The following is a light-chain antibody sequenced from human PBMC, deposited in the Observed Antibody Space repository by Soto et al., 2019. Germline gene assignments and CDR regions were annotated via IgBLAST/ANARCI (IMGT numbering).Light chain of an antibody. CDR3: SSYTSSSTLV. CDR2: DVS. V-gene: IGLV2-14*01. CDR1: SSDVGGYNY. Sequence: QSALTQPASVSGSPGQSITISCTGTSSDVGGYNYVSWYQQHPGKAPKLMIYDVSNRPSGVSKRCSGSKSGNTASPTISGLQAEDAADYYCSSYTSSSTLVFGGGTKLTVL. J-gene: IGLJ2*01.